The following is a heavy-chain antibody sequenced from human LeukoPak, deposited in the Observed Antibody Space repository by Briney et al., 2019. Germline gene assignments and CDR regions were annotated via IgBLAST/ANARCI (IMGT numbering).Heavy chain of an antibody. D-gene: IGHD5-12*01. CDR3: ARGPQWWLRLLIKGSYFDY. V-gene: IGHV1-2*02. J-gene: IGHJ4*02. CDR2: INPNSGGT. CDR1: GYTFTGYY. Sequence: ASVKVSCKASGYTFTGYYMHWVRQAPGQGLEWMGWINPNSGGTNYAQKFQGRVTMTRDTSISTAYMELSRLRSDDTAVYYCARGPQWWLRLLIKGSYFDYWGQGTLVTVSS.